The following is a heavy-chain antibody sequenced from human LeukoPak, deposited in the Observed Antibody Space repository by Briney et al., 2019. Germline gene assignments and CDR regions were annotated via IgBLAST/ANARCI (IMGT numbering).Heavy chain of an antibody. CDR2: INHSGST. CDR1: GGSFSGYY. V-gene: IGHV4-34*01. D-gene: IGHD2-2*01. Sequence: PSETLSLTCAVYGGSFSGYYWSWIRQPPWKGLEWIGEINHSGSTNYNPSLTSRVTISVDTSKNQFSLKLSSVTAADTAVYYCARGNGNCSSTSCYGKNFDYWGQGTLVTVSS. J-gene: IGHJ4*02. CDR3: ARGNGNCSSTSCYGKNFDY.